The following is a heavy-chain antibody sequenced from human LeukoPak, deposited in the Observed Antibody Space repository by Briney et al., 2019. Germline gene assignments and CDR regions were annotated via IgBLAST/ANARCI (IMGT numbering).Heavy chain of an antibody. J-gene: IGHJ3*02. V-gene: IGHV4-59*08. CDR1: GGSISSYY. Sequence: SETLSLTCTVSGGSISSYYWSWIRQPPGKGLEWIGFIYYSGSTNYSPSLKSRVTISVDTSKNQFSLKLTSVTAADTAVYYCARHGNGAFDIWGQGTMVTVTS. CDR2: IYYSGST. CDR3: ARHGNGAFDI. D-gene: IGHD1-1*01.